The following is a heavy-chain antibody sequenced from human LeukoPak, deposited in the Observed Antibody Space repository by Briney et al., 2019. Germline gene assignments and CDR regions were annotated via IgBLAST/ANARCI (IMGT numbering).Heavy chain of an antibody. V-gene: IGHV4-31*03. CDR2: ISYSGSP. J-gene: IGHJ5*02. CDR3: ATDHLAVAGYNWFDP. D-gene: IGHD6-13*01. Sequence: TPSETLSLTCTISGGSITSGDSFWTWIRHHPEKGLEWIGYISYSGSPYYNPSLQTRVTISSDMSKNQFSLNLASVTAADTAVYYCATDHLAVAGYNWFDPWGQGILVTVSS. CDR1: GGSITSGDSF.